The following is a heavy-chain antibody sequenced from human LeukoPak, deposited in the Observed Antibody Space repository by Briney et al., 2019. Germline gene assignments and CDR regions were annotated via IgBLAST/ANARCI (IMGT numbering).Heavy chain of an antibody. Sequence: GGSLRLSCAASGFTFSSYAMSWVRQAPGKGLEWVSGISSSGGSTYYADSVKGRFTIPRDNSKNTLYLQMNRLRAEDTAVYYCAKALYYYGSGSYYFVYWGQGTLVTVSS. D-gene: IGHD3-10*01. J-gene: IGHJ4*02. CDR3: AKALYYYGSGSYYFVY. CDR1: GFTFSSYA. V-gene: IGHV3-23*01. CDR2: ISSSGGST.